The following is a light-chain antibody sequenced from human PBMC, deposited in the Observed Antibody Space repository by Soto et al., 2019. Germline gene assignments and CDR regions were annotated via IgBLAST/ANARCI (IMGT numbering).Light chain of an antibody. CDR2: DAS. CDR1: QIINNW. J-gene: IGKJ1*01. Sequence: IQMTESRSTLSATVGDRVTITCRASQIINNWLAWYQQKPGKAPNLLIYDASKLEGGVPSRFSGSRSGTEFTLTISSLQHDDLATYFCQQYHNYWTSGQGTKVDI. CDR3: QQYHNYWT. V-gene: IGKV1-5*01.